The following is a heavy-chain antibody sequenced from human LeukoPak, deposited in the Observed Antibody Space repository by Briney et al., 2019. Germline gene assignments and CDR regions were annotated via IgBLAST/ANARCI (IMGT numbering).Heavy chain of an antibody. Sequence: GGSLRLSCAASGFTFSYYSMNWVRQAPGKGLEWVSSISSSSSYIYYADSVRGRFTISRDNAKNSLHLQMNSLRADDTAVYYCARAKVVAATDDAFDIWGQGTMVAVSS. J-gene: IGHJ3*02. CDR1: GFTFSYYS. CDR2: ISSSSSYI. CDR3: ARAKVVAATDDAFDI. V-gene: IGHV3-21*01. D-gene: IGHD2-15*01.